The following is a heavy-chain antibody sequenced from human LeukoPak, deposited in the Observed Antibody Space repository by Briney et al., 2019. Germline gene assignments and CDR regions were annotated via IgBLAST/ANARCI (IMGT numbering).Heavy chain of an antibody. CDR1: GFTFSSYS. D-gene: IGHD3-22*01. Sequence: GGSLRLSCAASGFTFSSYSMNWVRQAPGKGLEWVSYISSSSSTIYYADSVKGRFTISRDNAKNSLYLQMNSLRAEDTAVYYCARGPWYYYDSSGLYYFDYWGQGTLVTVSS. CDR2: ISSSSSTI. J-gene: IGHJ4*02. V-gene: IGHV3-48*04. CDR3: ARGPWYYYDSSGLYYFDY.